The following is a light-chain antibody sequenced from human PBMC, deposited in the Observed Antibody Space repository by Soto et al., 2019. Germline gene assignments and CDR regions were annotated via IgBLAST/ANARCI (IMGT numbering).Light chain of an antibody. CDR3: QQYNTYPWT. J-gene: IGKJ1*01. CDR2: DAS. Sequence: DIQMTQSPATLSASVGDRVTITCRASQSISSWLAWYQQKPGKDPKLLIDDASSLESGGPSRFSGSGSGTEFTLYISSLQPDDFATYYCQQYNTYPWTFGQGTKVEIK. CDR1: QSISSW. V-gene: IGKV1-5*01.